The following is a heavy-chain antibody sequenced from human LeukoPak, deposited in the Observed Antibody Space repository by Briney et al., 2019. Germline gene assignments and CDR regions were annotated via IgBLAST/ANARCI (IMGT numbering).Heavy chain of an antibody. CDR1: GFSLSTSGMC. CDR2: IDWDADK. Sequence: SGPALVKPTQTLTLTCTFSGFSLSTSGMCVSCIRHPPGKALEWRARIDWDADKYYSTSLKTSLTIYKDTSKNQVVLTMTNMDPVDTATCYCARIRGFYSMDVWGKGTTVTVSS. V-gene: IGHV2-70*11. CDR3: ARIRGFYSMDV. J-gene: IGHJ6*03.